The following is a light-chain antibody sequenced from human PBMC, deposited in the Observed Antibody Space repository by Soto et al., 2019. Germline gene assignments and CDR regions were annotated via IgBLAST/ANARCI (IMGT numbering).Light chain of an antibody. J-gene: IGKJ1*01. V-gene: IGKV1-5*03. CDR2: KAS. Sequence: DMQMTQSPSTLSASVGDRVTITCRASQSISRWLAWYQQRPGKAPKLLIYKASTLESGVPSRFRGSGSGTEFTLTSDSLQPDDFAIYYWPRYNNLWTFGQGTKVEIK. CDR1: QSISRW. CDR3: PRYNNLWT.